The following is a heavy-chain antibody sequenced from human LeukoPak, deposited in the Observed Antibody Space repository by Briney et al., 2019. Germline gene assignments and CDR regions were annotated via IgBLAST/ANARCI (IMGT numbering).Heavy chain of an antibody. CDR2: ISSSGSTI. CDR3: ARDNYSGSRYFDH. J-gene: IGHJ4*02. V-gene: IGHV3-48*03. Sequence: GGSLRLSCAASGFTFSSYEMNWVRQAPGKGLEWVSYISSSGSTIYYADSVKGRFTVSRDNAKNSLYLQMNSPRAEDTAIYYCARDNYSGSRYFDHWGQGTLVTVSS. D-gene: IGHD1-26*01. CDR1: GFTFSSYE.